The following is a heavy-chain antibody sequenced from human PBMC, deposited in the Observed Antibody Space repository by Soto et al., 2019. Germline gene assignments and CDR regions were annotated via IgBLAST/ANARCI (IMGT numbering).Heavy chain of an antibody. CDR2: IYYSGST. Sequence: PSETLSLTCTVSGGSISSGGYYWSWIRQHPGKGLEWIGYIYYSGSTYYNPSLKSRVTISVDTSKNQFSLKLSSVTAADTAVYYCARDLRIAAAGTDYYYYGMDVWGQGTTVTVSS. V-gene: IGHV4-31*03. D-gene: IGHD6-13*01. CDR3: ARDLRIAAAGTDYYYYGMDV. J-gene: IGHJ6*02. CDR1: GGSISSGGYY.